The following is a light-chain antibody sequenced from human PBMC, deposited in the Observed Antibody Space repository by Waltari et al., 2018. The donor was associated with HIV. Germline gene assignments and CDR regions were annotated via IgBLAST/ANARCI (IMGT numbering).Light chain of an antibody. Sequence: SAPPQPRSVSGSPGQSVTISCTGTSSDVGVYNFVSWYQQHPGKAPKLMIYDVSKRPSGVPDRFSGSKSGYTASLTISGLQAEAEADYYCCSYAGSYPVVFGGGTKLTVL. J-gene: IGLJ2*01. V-gene: IGLV2-11*01. CDR2: DVS. CDR1: SSDVGVYNF. CDR3: CSYAGSYPVV.